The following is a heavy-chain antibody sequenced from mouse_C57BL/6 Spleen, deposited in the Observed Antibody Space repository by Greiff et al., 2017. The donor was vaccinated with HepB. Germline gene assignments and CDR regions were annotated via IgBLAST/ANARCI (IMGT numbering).Heavy chain of an antibody. V-gene: IGHV1-50*01. D-gene: IGHD1-1*01. J-gene: IGHJ2*01. Sequence: QVQLQQPGAELVKPGASVKLSCKASGYTFTSYWMQWVKQRPGQGLEWIGEIDPSDSYTNYNQKFKGKATLTVDTSSSTAYMQLSSLTSEDSAVYYCAGYGSSLDYWSQGTTLTVSS. CDR3: AGYGSSLDY. CDR1: GYTFTSYW. CDR2: IDPSDSYT.